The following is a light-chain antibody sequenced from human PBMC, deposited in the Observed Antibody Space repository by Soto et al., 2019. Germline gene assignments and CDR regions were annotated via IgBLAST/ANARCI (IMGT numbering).Light chain of an antibody. CDR2: GNN. Sequence: VLTQPPSVSGAPGQRVTISCTGSSSNIGAGYDVHWYQQLPGTAPKLLIYGNNNRPSGVPDRFSGSKSGTSASLAITGLQAEDEADYYCQSYDSSLTLYVFGTGTKVTVL. V-gene: IGLV1-40*01. CDR3: QSYDSSLTLYV. CDR1: SSNIGAGYD. J-gene: IGLJ1*01.